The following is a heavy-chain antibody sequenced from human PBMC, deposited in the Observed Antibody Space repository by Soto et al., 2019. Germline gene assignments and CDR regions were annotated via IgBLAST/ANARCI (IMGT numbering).Heavy chain of an antibody. J-gene: IGHJ3*02. D-gene: IGHD4-17*01. CDR3: ARGDYGGKRGAFDI. Sequence: GGSLRLSCAASGFTFSSYEMNWVRQAPGKGLEWVSYISSSGSTIYYADSVKGRFTISRDNAKNSLYLQMNSLRAEDTAVYYCARGDYGGKRGAFDIWGQGTMVTVSS. V-gene: IGHV3-48*03. CDR2: ISSSGSTI. CDR1: GFTFSSYE.